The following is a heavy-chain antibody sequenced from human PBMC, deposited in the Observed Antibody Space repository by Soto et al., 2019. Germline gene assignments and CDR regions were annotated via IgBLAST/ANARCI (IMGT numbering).Heavy chain of an antibody. CDR2: IKSKTDGGTT. J-gene: IGHJ3*02. D-gene: IGHD3-3*01. V-gene: IGHV3-15*01. CDR1: GFTFSNAW. Sequence: GGSLRLSCAASGFTFSNAWMSWVRQAPGKGLEWVGRIKSKTDGGTTDYAAPVKGRFTISRDDSKNTLYLQMNSLKTEDTAVYYCTTDHTEDDFWSGYAFDIWGPGTMVTVSS. CDR3: TTDHTEDDFWSGYAFDI.